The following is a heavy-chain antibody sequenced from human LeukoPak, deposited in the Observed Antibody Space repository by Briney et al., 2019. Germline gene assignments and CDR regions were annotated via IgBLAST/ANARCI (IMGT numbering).Heavy chain of an antibody. CDR3: ATMSESVAGDY. CDR1: GYTFTGYY. V-gene: IGHV1-2*02. Sequence: ASVKVSCKASGYTFTGYYMHWVRQAPGQGLEWMGWINPNSGGTNYAQKFQGRVTITADESTSTAYMELSSLRSEDTAVYYCATMSESVAGDYWGQGTLVTVSS. D-gene: IGHD6-19*01. CDR2: INPNSGGT. J-gene: IGHJ4*02.